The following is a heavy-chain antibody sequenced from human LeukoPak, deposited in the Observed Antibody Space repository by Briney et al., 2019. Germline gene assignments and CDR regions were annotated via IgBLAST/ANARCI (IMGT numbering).Heavy chain of an antibody. V-gene: IGHV3-69-1*01. CDR3: ARAQTLFWEFDGFDI. CDR1: GFTFSSHS. CDR2: MTDTNKI. J-gene: IGHJ3*02. Sequence: PGGSLRLSCAASGFTFSSHSINWVRQAPGKGLEWIATMTDTNKIYYADSVKGRFTISRDNAENSVYLQMNSLRDEDTAVYSCARAQTLFWEFDGFDIWGRGTKVTVSS. D-gene: IGHD3-3*01.